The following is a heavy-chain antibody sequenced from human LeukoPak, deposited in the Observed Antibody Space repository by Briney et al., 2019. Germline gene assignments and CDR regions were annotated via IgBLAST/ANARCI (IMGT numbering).Heavy chain of an antibody. CDR1: GYTFAAYG. V-gene: IGHV1-18*04. J-gene: IGHJ5*02. D-gene: IGHD1-26*01. Sequence: GASVKVSCQASGYTFAAYGISWVRQAPGQGLEWMGSIIVYNGYTNYAQKYQDRVTLTTDESTSTAYMELRSLRSDDTAVYYCARRVGAPYTWFDPWGRGTLVTVSS. CDR3: ARRVGAPYTWFDP. CDR2: IIVYNGYT.